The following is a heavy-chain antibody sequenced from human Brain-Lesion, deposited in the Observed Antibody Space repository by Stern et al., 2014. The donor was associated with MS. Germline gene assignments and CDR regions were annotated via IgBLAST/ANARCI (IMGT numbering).Heavy chain of an antibody. J-gene: IGHJ6*02. CDR1: GYTFTGYY. D-gene: IGHD3-10*01. CDR2: INPNSGGT. CDR3: ARGYYGSGRPQKGMDV. Sequence: VHLVESGAEVKKPGASVKVSCKASGYTFTGYYLYWVRPAPGQGLEWMGWINPNSGGTHYAQKFQGRVTMTRDTSITTAYMELSRLRSDDTAVYYCARGYYGSGRPQKGMDVWGQGTTVTVSS. V-gene: IGHV1-2*02.